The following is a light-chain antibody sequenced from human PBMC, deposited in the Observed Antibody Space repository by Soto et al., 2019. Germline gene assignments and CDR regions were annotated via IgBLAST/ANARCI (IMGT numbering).Light chain of an antibody. Sequence: EIVLTQSPGTLSLSPGERATLSCRASQSVSSSYLAWYQQKPGQAPRLLIYSASSRATGIPDRFSGSGSGTDFILTISRLEPVYFAVYYCQQYGSSPLSLTFGVGTNVEFK. CDR2: SAS. J-gene: IGKJ4*01. CDR3: QQYGSSPLSLT. CDR1: QSVSSSY. V-gene: IGKV3-20*01.